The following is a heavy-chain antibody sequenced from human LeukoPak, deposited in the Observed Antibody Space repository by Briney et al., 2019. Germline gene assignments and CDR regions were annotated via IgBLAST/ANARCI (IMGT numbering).Heavy chain of an antibody. CDR3: ARGTSYSPNWFDP. Sequence: GGSLRLSCAASGFTFSKAWMSWVRQAPGKGLEWVASIKQDGSEKYYVDSVKGRFTISRDNAKNSLYLQMNSLRAEDTAVYYCARGTSYSPNWFDPWGQGTLVTVSS. D-gene: IGHD2-2*01. CDR1: GFTFSKAW. J-gene: IGHJ5*02. CDR2: IKQDGSEK. V-gene: IGHV3-7*01.